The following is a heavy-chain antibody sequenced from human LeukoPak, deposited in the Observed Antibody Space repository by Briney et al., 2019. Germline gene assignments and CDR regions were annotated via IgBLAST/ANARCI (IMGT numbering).Heavy chain of an antibody. Sequence: ASVKVSCKASGGTFSSYAISWVRQAPGQGLEWMGRIIPILGIANYAQKFQGRVTITADKATSTAYMELSSLRSEDAAVYYCAADLWVAFCMDVWGQGTTVTVSS. CDR1: GGTFSSYA. CDR3: AADLWVAFCMDV. V-gene: IGHV1-69*04. J-gene: IGHJ6*02. CDR2: IIPILGIA. D-gene: IGHD3-3*02.